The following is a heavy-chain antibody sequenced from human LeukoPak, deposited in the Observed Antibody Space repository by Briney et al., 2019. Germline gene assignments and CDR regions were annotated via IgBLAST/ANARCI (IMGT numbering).Heavy chain of an antibody. V-gene: IGHV3-23*01. CDR2: ISGSGGRT. CDR1: GFTFSSYA. D-gene: IGHD6-19*01. J-gene: IGHJ4*02. Sequence: GGSLRLSCGASGFTFSSYAMSWVRQAPGKGLEWVSGISGSGGRTYYADSVKGRFTISRDNSKNTLYLQMNSLRAEDTAVYYCARAPITVAVHFDYWGQGTLVTVSS. CDR3: ARAPITVAVHFDY.